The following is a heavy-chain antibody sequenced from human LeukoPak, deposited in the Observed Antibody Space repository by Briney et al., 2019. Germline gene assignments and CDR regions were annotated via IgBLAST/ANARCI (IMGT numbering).Heavy chain of an antibody. V-gene: IGHV3-21*04. CDR3: VKGRSGTLYYFDY. J-gene: IGHJ4*02. CDR2: ISSSSSYI. Sequence: GGSLRLSCAASGFTFSSYSMNWVRQAPGKGLEGVSSISSSSSYIYYADSVKGRFTISRDNAKNSLYLQMNSLRAEDTAVYYCVKGRSGTLYYFDYWGQGTLVTVSS. CDR1: GFTFSSYS. D-gene: IGHD3-10*01.